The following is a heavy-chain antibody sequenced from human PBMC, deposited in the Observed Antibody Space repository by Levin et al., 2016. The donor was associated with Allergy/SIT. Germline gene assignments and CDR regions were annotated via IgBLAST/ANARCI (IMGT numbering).Heavy chain of an antibody. V-gene: IGHV1-69*01. CDR2: IIPIFGTA. CDR3: ARVGLLVGSKDYVWGSYRNPHYYYSMDV. J-gene: IGHJ6*02. Sequence: WVRQAPGQGLEWMGGIIPIFGTANYAQKFQGRVTITADESTSTAYMELSSLRSEDTAVYYCARVGLLVGSKDYVWGSYRNPHYYYSMDVWGQGTTVTVSS. D-gene: IGHD3-16*01.